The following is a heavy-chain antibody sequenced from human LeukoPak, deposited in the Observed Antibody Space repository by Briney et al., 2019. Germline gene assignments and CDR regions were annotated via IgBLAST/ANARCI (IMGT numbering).Heavy chain of an antibody. Sequence: ESGPTQVKPSDTLSLTCAVSDYSISNNNWWGWIRQPPGKGLEWIGYIYYSGSTYYNPSLKSRVTMSVDTSKNQFSLKLSSVTAVDTAVYYCARKGKNYDSSGYDYWGQGTLVTVSS. V-gene: IGHV4-28*01. J-gene: IGHJ4*02. CDR1: DYSISNNNW. CDR2: IYYSGST. D-gene: IGHD3-22*01. CDR3: ARKGKNYDSSGYDY.